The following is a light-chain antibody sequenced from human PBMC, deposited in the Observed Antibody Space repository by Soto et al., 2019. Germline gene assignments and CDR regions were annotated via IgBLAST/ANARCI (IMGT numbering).Light chain of an antibody. CDR1: QSVGSTY. CDR2: GAS. V-gene: IGKV3-20*01. J-gene: IGKJ1*01. CDR3: QQYGSSGT. Sequence: EIVLTQSPGRLSLSPGERATLSCRASQSVGSTYLAWYQQKPGQAPRLLIYGASSRATGIPDRFSGSGSGTDFTLTISRLEPEDFAVYYCQQYGSSGTFGQGTKVDIK.